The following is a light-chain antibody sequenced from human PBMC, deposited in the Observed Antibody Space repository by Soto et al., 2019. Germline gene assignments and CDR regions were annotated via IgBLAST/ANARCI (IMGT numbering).Light chain of an antibody. Sequence: QSVLTQPPSASGTPGQRVTISCSGSRSNIGFNYVYWYQQLPGTAPKLLIYRNNQRPSGVPDRFSGSKSGASASLAISGLRSEDEADYYCASWDDSLSAYVFGTGTKLTVL. CDR2: RNN. CDR1: RSNIGFNY. J-gene: IGLJ1*01. V-gene: IGLV1-47*01. CDR3: ASWDDSLSAYV.